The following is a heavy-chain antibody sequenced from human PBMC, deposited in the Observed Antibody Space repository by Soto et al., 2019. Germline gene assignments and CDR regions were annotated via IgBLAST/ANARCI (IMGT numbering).Heavy chain of an antibody. V-gene: IGHV4-59*08. CDR3: VRQGIDYLHGLVDV. CDR2: VYYTGDT. D-gene: IGHD4-17*01. CDR1: SGPDRSHN. Sequence: QVQLQQSGPRQVKLSETLSLTCTVSSGPDRSHNWGWIRQPRGRGLEWIGYVYYTGDTAYNPSLRSRVSISADTSTNDISLTLSSVTAADTAVYYCVRQGIDYLHGLVDVWGQGTTVSVSS. J-gene: IGHJ6*02.